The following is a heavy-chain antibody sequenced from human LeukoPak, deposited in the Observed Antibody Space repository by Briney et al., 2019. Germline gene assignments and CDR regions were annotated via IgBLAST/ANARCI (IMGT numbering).Heavy chain of an antibody. J-gene: IGHJ6*03. Sequence: GGSLRLSCAASGFTFSGSGMHWVRQASGKGLEWVGRIRSKANSYATAYAASVKGRFTISRDDSKNTAYLQMNSLKTEDTAVYYCTRSQEGYYYYYMDVWGKGTTVTVSS. V-gene: IGHV3-73*01. CDR1: GFTFSGSG. CDR3: TRSQEGYYYYYMDV. CDR2: IRSKANSYAT.